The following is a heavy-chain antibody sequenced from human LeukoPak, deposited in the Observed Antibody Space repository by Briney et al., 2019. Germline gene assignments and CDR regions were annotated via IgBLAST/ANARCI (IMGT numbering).Heavy chain of an antibody. CDR2: IYTSGNT. CDR1: GGSISSGSYY. D-gene: IGHD3-10*01. CDR3: AREGLNMVRGVIPKEAWGWFDP. J-gene: IGHJ5*02. V-gene: IGHV4-61*02. Sequence: PSETLSLTCTVSGGSISSGSYYWNWIRQPAGKGLEWIGRIYTSGNTNYNPSLKSRVIISVDTSKNQFSLKLSSVTAADTAVYYCAREGLNMVRGVIPKEAWGWFDPWGQGTLVTVSS.